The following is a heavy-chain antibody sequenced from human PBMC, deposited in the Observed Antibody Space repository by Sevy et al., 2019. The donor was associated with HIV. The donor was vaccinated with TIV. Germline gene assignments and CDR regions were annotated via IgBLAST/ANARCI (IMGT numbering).Heavy chain of an antibody. CDR1: GFIFSTYA. D-gene: IGHD2-15*01. Sequence: GGSLRLSCAASGFIFSTYAIHWVHQAPGKGLEWVAVISYDGSNKYYADSVKGRFTVSRDNSKNTLCLQMNSLRPDDTAVYYCARDSCSGGSCYAPPLYGMDVWGQGTTVTVSS. J-gene: IGHJ6*02. CDR3: ARDSCSGGSCYAPPLYGMDV. V-gene: IGHV3-30-3*01. CDR2: ISYDGSNK.